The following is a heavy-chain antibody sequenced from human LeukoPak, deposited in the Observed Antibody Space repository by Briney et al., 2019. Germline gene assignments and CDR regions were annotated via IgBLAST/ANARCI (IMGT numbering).Heavy chain of an antibody. V-gene: IGHV3-20*04. Sequence: GGSLRLSCAASGFTFDDYGMSWVRQAPGKGLEWVSGINWNGGSTGYADSVKGRFTISRDNAKNSLYLQMNSLRAEDTALYYRARRSSSWYTTYYYYYMDVWGKGTTVTVSS. D-gene: IGHD6-13*01. CDR3: ARRSSSWYTTYYYYYMDV. J-gene: IGHJ6*03. CDR1: GFTFDDYG. CDR2: INWNGGST.